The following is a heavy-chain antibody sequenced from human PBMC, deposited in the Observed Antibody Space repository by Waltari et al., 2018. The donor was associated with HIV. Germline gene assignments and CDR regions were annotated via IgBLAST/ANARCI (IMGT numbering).Heavy chain of an antibody. CDR3: VRDGFGLDY. CDR1: GDSVSSDTAA. CDR2: IDLSAEWHE. Sequence: QVYLQQSGPGVVKPSETLSLDCVISGDSVSSDTAAWNWVRQSPSRGLEWMGRIDLSAEWHEDYATFGEGRIVIEADIAENRFTLHLNQMTSADTAVYFCVRDGFGLDYWGQGILVTVSS. J-gene: IGHJ4*02. D-gene: IGHD3-16*01. V-gene: IGHV6-1*01.